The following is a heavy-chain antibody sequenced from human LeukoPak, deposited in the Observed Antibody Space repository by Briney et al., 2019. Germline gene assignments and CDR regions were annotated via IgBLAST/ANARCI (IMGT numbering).Heavy chain of an antibody. J-gene: IGHJ5*02. V-gene: IGHV1-2*04. CDR3: ARGRSVWVGATNFRNWFDP. Sequence: ASVKVSCKASGYTFTGYYMHWVRQAPGQGLEWMGWINPNSGGTNYAQKSQGWVTMTRDTSISTAYMELSRLRSDDTAVYYCARGRSVWVGATNFRNWFDPWGQGTLVTVSS. CDR2: INPNSGGT. CDR1: GYTFTGYY. D-gene: IGHD1-26*01.